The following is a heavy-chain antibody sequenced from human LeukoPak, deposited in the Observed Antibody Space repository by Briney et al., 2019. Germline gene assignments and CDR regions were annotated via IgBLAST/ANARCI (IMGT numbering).Heavy chain of an antibody. Sequence: GGSLRLSCAASRFTFSSYAMNWVRQAPGKGLEWEAVISYDDRNKYYADFAKGRFTISRDNSKNTLYLQMNSLRAEDTAVYYCARWRDSYSAVDYWGQGTLVTVSS. V-gene: IGHV3-30*04. CDR2: ISYDDRNK. J-gene: IGHJ4*02. CDR3: ARWRDSYSAVDY. CDR1: RFTFSSYA. D-gene: IGHD5-24*01.